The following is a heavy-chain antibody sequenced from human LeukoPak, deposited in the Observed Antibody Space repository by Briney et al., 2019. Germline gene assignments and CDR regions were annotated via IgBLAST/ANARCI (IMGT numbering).Heavy chain of an antibody. J-gene: IGHJ4*02. CDR3: ARPKEYSSGNYFDY. Sequence: ASVKVSCKASGYTFTGYYMHWVRQAPGQGLEWMGWINPNSGGTNYAQKFQGRVTMTRDTSISTACMELSRLRSDDTAVYYCARPKEYSSGNYFDYWGQGTLVTVSS. V-gene: IGHV1-2*02. CDR1: GYTFTGYY. CDR2: INPNSGGT. D-gene: IGHD6-25*01.